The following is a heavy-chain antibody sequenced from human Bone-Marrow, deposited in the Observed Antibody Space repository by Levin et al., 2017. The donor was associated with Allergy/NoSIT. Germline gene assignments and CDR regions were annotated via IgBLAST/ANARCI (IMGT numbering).Heavy chain of an antibody. J-gene: IGHJ4*02. V-gene: IGHV1-58*01. CDR3: AAKGLRLENFDY. Sequence: ASVKVSCKASGFTFTSSAVQWVRQARGQRLQWIGWIVVGSGNTNYAQKFQERVTITRDMSTSTAYMELSSLRSEDTAVYYCAAKGLRLENFDYWGQGTLVTVSS. CDR2: IVVGSGNT. CDR1: GFTFTSSA. D-gene: IGHD5-12*01.